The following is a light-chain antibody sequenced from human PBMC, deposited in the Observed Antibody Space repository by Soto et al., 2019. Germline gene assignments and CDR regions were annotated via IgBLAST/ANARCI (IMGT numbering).Light chain of an antibody. Sequence: EILMTQSPATLSVSPGDRATLSCRASQSVSNNLAWYQQRPGQAPRLLIYGASTRATGIPARFSGSGSGTEFTLTISSLQSEDFAVYYCQQYNDWPPWKFGQGTKVDI. CDR2: GAS. CDR3: QQYNDWPPWK. CDR1: QSVSNN. V-gene: IGKV3-15*01. J-gene: IGKJ1*01.